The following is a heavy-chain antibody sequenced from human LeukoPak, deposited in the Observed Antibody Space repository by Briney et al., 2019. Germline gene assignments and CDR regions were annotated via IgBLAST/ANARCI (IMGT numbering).Heavy chain of an antibody. V-gene: IGHV4-39*01. CDR2: MDYSGYT. Sequence: SETLSLTCTVSGGSISSTTQYWSWIRQPPGKGLEWIGSMDYSGYTYYNPSLKSRVSISVDTSKNQFSLKLTSVTAADTAVYYCARGPGGSSSSDFDYWGQGTLVTVSS. CDR1: GGSISSTTQY. J-gene: IGHJ4*02. D-gene: IGHD6-6*01. CDR3: ARGPGGSSSSDFDY.